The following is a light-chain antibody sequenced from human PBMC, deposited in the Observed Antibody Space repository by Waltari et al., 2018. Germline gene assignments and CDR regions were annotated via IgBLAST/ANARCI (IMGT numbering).Light chain of an antibody. Sequence: QSALTQPRSVSGSPGQSVTISCPGTSSDVGGYNYASWYQPHPGQAPKLMIYDVSKRPSGVPDRFSGSKSGNTASLTISGLQAEDEADYYCCSYAGSYTWVFGGGTKLTVL. CDR3: CSYAGSYTWV. CDR1: SSDVGGYNY. V-gene: IGLV2-11*01. CDR2: DVS. J-gene: IGLJ3*02.